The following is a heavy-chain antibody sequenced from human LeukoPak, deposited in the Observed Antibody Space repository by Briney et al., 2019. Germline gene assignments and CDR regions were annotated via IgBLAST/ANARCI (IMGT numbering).Heavy chain of an antibody. V-gene: IGHV3-21*01. CDR1: GFTFSSYS. J-gene: IGHJ4*02. D-gene: IGHD6-19*01. CDR2: ISSSSSYI. Sequence: GGSLRLSCAASGFTFSSYSMNWVRQAPGKGLEWVSSISSSSSYIYYADSVKGRFTISRDNAKNSLYLQVDSLRADDTAVYYCARIGWPSNGGWYFGQWGQGTLVTVSS. CDR3: ARIGWPSNGGWYFGQ.